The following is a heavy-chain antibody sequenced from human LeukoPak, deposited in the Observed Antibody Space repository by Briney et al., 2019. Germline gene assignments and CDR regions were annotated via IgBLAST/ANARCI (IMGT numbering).Heavy chain of an antibody. CDR3: AKATGYLL. CDR2: IKQDGSEK. V-gene: IGHV3-7*03. CDR1: GFTFSSYW. J-gene: IGHJ4*02. D-gene: IGHD1-14*01. Sequence: GGSPRLSCAASGFTFSSYWMSWVRQAPGKGLEWVANIKQDGSEKYYVDSVKGRFTIARDDPENSLFLQMNSLRAEDTAVYYCAKATGYLLWGQGTLVTVSS.